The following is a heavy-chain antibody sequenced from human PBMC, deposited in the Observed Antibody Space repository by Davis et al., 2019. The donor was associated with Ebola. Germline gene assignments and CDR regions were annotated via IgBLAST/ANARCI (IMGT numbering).Heavy chain of an antibody. D-gene: IGHD3-22*01. Sequence: GESLKISCEASGFTFSRYGMHWVRQAPGKGLQWVSTVYRDGTTYYADSVKGRFTVSRHSSENTLYLQMNSLRAEDTAVYYCAKHTMTVVVIDNFDYWGQGTPVTVSS. CDR1: GFTFSRYG. CDR2: VYRDGTT. V-gene: IGHV3-NL1*01. CDR3: AKHTMTVVVIDNFDY. J-gene: IGHJ4*02.